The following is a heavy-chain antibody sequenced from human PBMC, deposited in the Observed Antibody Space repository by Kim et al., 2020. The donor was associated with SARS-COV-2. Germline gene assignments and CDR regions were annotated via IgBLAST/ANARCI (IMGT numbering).Heavy chain of an antibody. V-gene: IGHV1-46*01. D-gene: IGHD4-4*01. J-gene: IGHJ4*02. Sequence: SYAQKFQGRVPMTEDTSTSAVYMELSSLRSEDTAVYYCARDSVTQYYFDYWGQGTLVTVSS. CDR3: ARDSVTQYYFDY.